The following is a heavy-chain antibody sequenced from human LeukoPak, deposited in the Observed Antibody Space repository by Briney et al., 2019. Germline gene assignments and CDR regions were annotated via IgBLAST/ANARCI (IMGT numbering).Heavy chain of an antibody. CDR3: ARVGGVIEGEDAFDI. J-gene: IGHJ3*02. V-gene: IGHV3-21*01. CDR2: ISSGSSYI. D-gene: IGHD3-16*02. Sequence: PGGSLRLSCAASGFTLSRYSMNWVRQAPGKGLEWVSSISSGSSYIYYAGSVKGRFTISRDNAKNSLYLQMNSLRAEDTAVYYCARVGGVIEGEDAFDIWGQGTMVTVSS. CDR1: GFTLSRYS.